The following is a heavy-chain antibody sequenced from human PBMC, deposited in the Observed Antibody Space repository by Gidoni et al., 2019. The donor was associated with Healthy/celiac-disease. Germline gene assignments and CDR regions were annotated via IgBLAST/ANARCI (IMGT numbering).Heavy chain of an antibody. D-gene: IGHD5-12*01. CDR1: GFPFSSYA. CDR2: ISGSGGST. CDR3: AKVESGYNFESFDY. V-gene: IGHV3-23*01. J-gene: IGHJ4*02. Sequence: EVQLLESGGGLVQPGGSLRLSCAASGFPFSSYAMSWVRQAPGKGLEWVSAISGSGGSTYYADSVKGRFTISRDNSMNTLYLQMNSLRAEDTAVYYCAKVESGYNFESFDYWGQGTLVTVSS.